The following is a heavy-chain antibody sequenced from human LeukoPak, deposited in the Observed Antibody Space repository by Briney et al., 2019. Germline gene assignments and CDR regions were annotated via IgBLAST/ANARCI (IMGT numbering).Heavy chain of an antibody. CDR2: IYASGST. CDR1: GGPIRSYY. CDR3: AREVGGWYLLAFDI. J-gene: IGHJ3*02. Sequence: PSEPLSLPCTVSGGPIRSYYWIWIRQPAGKGLEWIGRIYASGSTNYNPSLESRVTISVDTSKNQFSLKLSSVTAADTAVYYCAREVGGWYLLAFDIWGQGTMVTVSS. D-gene: IGHD6-19*01. V-gene: IGHV4-4*07.